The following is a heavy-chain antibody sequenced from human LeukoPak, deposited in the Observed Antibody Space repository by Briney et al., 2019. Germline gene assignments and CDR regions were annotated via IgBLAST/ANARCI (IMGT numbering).Heavy chain of an antibody. D-gene: IGHD3-22*01. Sequence: SQTLSLTCTVSGGSISSGGYYWSWIRQPPGKGLEWIGYIYYSGSTNYNPSLKSRVTISVDTSKNQFSLKLSSVTAADTAVYYCARGSYYYDSSGYSIDYWGQGTLVTVSS. CDR2: IYYSGST. J-gene: IGHJ4*02. V-gene: IGHV4-61*08. CDR3: ARGSYYYDSSGYSIDY. CDR1: GGSISSGGYY.